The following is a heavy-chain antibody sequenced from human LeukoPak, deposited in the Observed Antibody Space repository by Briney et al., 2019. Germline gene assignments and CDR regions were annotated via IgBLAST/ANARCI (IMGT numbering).Heavy chain of an antibody. D-gene: IGHD3-22*01. Sequence: SVRVSCKASGGTFSSYAISWVRQAPGQGLEWMGGIIPIFGTTNYAQKFQGRVTITTDKSTSTDYMELSSLISEDTVVYYCAGYDSSGYYCFDPWGQGTLVTVSS. CDR2: IIPIFGTT. J-gene: IGHJ5*02. CDR3: AGYDSSGYYCFDP. CDR1: GGTFSSYA. V-gene: IGHV1-69*05.